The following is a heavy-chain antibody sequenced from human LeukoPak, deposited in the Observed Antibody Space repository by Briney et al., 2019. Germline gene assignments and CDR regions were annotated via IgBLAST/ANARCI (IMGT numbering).Heavy chain of an antibody. D-gene: IGHD3-10*01. CDR3: ARSDYYGSGSHTVFDAFDI. V-gene: IGHV4-61*08. CDR2: IYYSGST. Sequence: SATLSLTCTVSGGSISSGGYYWSWIRQPPGKGLEWIGYIYYSGSTNYNPSLKSRVTISVDTSKNQFSLKLSSVTAADTAVYYRARSDYYGSGSHTVFDAFDIWGQGTRVTVSS. J-gene: IGHJ3*02. CDR1: GGSISSGGYY.